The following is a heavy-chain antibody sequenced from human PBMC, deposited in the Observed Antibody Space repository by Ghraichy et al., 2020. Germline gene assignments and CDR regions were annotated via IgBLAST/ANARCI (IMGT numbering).Heavy chain of an antibody. CDR3: AKDRGRSMRSNHGY. V-gene: IGHV3-23*01. D-gene: IGHD1-14*01. Sequence: GSLRLSCAASGFTINNYAMSWVRQAPGKGLEGASSISGGGDSTFYADSLKGRFTLSRDNSKNTLYLQMNRLRAEDTAVYYCAKDRGRSMRSNHGYWGQGTLVTSSS. J-gene: IGHJ4*02. CDR1: GFTINNYA. CDR2: ISGGGDST.